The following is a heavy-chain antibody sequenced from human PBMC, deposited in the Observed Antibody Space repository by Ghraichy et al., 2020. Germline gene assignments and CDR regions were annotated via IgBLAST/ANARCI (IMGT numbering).Heavy chain of an antibody. D-gene: IGHD2-15*01. Sequence: SVKVSCKTSGDSLTTLGITWVRQAPGQGLEWMGGLIPFFGTPDYAQRFQGRVTISVDESTNTAYMELRSLRSDDTAVYYCARGGYCDGDTCYGRNYYFDYWGQGTLVTVSS. CDR2: LIPFFGTP. V-gene: IGHV1-69*13. CDR3: ARGGYCDGDTCYGRNYYFDY. J-gene: IGHJ4*02. CDR1: GDSLTTLG.